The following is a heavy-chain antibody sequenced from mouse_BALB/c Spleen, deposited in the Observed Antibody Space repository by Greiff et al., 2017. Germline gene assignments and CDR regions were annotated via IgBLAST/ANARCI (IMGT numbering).Heavy chain of an antibody. D-gene: IGHD1-2*01. CDR2: INSNGGST. CDR3: ARVITTGAMDY. V-gene: IGHV5-6-3*01. J-gene: IGHJ4*01. CDR1: GFTFSSYG. Sequence: DVKLVESGGGLVQPGGSLKLSCAASGFTFSSYGMSWVRQTPDKRLELVATINSNGGSTYYPDSVKGRFTISRDNAKNTLYLQMSRLKSEDTAMYYCARVITTGAMDYWGQGTSVTVSS.